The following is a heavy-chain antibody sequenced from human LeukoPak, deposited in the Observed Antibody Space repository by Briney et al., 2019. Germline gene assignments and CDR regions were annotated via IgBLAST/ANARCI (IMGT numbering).Heavy chain of an antibody. CDR1: GFTFSSYS. J-gene: IGHJ4*02. CDR3: ARDDGGSESTDIDY. CDR2: ISSSSSYI. Sequence: GGSLRLSCAASGFTFSSYSMNWVRQAPGKGLEWVSSISSSSSYIYYADSVKGRFTISRDNAKNSLYLQMNSLRAEDTAVYYCARDDGGSESTDIDYWGQGTLVTVSS. V-gene: IGHV3-21*01. D-gene: IGHD3-16*01.